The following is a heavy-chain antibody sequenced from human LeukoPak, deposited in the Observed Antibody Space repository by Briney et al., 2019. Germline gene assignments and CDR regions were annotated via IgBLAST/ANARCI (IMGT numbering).Heavy chain of an antibody. Sequence: GGSLRLSCAASGFTFSSYAMSWVRQALGKGLEWVSAISGSGGSTYYADSVKGRFTISRDNSKNTLYLQMNSLRAEDTAVYYCAKDNTAARREVLVYWGQGTLVTVSS. V-gene: IGHV3-23*01. CDR2: ISGSGGST. CDR1: GFTFSSYA. D-gene: IGHD6-6*01. J-gene: IGHJ4*02. CDR3: AKDNTAARREVLVY.